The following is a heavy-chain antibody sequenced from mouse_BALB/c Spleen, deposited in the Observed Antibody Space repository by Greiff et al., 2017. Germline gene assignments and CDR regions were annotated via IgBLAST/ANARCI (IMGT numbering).Heavy chain of an antibody. CDR3: TRIYAMDY. Sequence: QVQLKESGAELVRPGASVTLSCKASGYTFTDYEMHWVKQTPVHGLEWIGAIDPETGGTAYNQKFKGKATLTADKSSSTAYMELLSLTSEDSAVYYCTRIYAMDYWGQGTSVTVSS. V-gene: IGHV1-15*01. CDR1: GYTFTDYE. CDR2: IDPETGGT. J-gene: IGHJ4*01.